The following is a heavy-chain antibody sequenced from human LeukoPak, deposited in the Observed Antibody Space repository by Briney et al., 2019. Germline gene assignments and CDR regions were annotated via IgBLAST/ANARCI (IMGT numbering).Heavy chain of an antibody. CDR2: IWYDGSNK. V-gene: IGHV3-33*08. Sequence: PGGSLRLSCSASGFTFSRYGMHWVRQAPGKGLEWVAVIWYDGSNKYYADSVKGRFTISRDNSKNTLYLQMNSLRAEDTAVYYCAGGEYDFWSGYYLGGLYWGQGTLVTVSS. J-gene: IGHJ4*02. CDR1: GFTFSRYG. CDR3: AGGEYDFWSGYYLGGLY. D-gene: IGHD3-3*01.